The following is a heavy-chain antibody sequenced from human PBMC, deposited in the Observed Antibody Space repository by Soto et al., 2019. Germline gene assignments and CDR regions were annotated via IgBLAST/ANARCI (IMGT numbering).Heavy chain of an antibody. Sequence: SQTLSLTCAICGDSVSINRSACNLIRQSPSRGLELLGRTYYRSKWYNDYAVSVKSRITINPDTSKNQFSLQLNSVTPEDTAVYYCARDRTTSGGYYYYYYGMDVWGQGTTVTVSS. CDR2: TYYRSKWYN. D-gene: IGHD1-1*01. J-gene: IGHJ6*02. CDR3: ARDRTTSGGYYYYYYGMDV. V-gene: IGHV6-1*01. CDR1: GDSVSINRSA.